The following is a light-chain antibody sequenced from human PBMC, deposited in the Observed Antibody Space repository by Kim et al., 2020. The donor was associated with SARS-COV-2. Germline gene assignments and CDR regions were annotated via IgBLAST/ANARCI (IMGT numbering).Light chain of an antibody. J-gene: IGKJ2*01. CDR2: GAS. CDR1: QSVSSSH. CDR3: KQFGSSYT. Sequence: EIVLTQSPGTLSLSPGERSTLSCRASQSVSSSHLAWYQQKPGHAPRLLLSGASSRATGIPDRFSGSGAGTDFTLTISGLEPEDFAVYYCKQFGSSYTLGQGTKLEIK. V-gene: IGKV3-20*01.